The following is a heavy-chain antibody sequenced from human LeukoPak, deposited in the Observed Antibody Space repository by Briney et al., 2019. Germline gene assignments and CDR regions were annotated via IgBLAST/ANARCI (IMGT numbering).Heavy chain of an antibody. Sequence: GGSLRLSCAASGFTFSSCGFNWVRQAPGKGLEWVSSIGPTGTDRYYADSVRGRFTISRDNAKNSLYLQMNSLRAEDMALYYCAKDMVEDILTGYDAFDIWGQGTMVTVSS. V-gene: IGHV3-21*04. J-gene: IGHJ3*02. CDR1: GFTFSSCG. D-gene: IGHD3-9*01. CDR2: IGPTGTDR. CDR3: AKDMVEDILTGYDAFDI.